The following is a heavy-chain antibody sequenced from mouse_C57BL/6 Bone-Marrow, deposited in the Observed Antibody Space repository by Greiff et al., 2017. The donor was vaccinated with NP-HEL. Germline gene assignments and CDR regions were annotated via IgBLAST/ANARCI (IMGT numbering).Heavy chain of an antibody. V-gene: IGHV1-85*01. CDR1: GYTFTNYA. Sequence: QVHVMQSGPELVKPGASVKLSCKASGYTFTNYAINWVKQRPGQGLEWIGWIYPRDGSTKYNEKFKGKATLTADTSSSTAYMELHSLTSEDSAIYYCARYGSSYWGQGTALTV. CDR3: ARYGSSY. J-gene: IGHJ2*01. CDR2: IYPRDGST. D-gene: IGHD1-1*01.